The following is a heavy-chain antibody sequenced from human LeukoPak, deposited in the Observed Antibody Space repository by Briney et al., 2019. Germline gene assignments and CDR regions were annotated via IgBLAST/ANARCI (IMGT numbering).Heavy chain of an antibody. CDR1: GGSISSYY. J-gene: IGHJ3*02. CDR2: IYYSGST. V-gene: IGHV4-59*01. D-gene: IGHD6-13*01. Sequence: SETLSLTCTVSGGSISSYYWGWIRQPPGKGLEWIGYIYYSGSTNYNPSLKSRVTISVDTSKNQFSLKLSSVTAADTAVYYCASHSSSLTNAFDIWGQGTMVTVSS. CDR3: ASHSSSLTNAFDI.